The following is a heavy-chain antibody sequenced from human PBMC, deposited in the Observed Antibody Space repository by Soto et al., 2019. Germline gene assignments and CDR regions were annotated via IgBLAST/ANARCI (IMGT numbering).Heavy chain of an antibody. D-gene: IGHD5-12*01. CDR2: INAGNGNT. CDR3: ARDKDGYKSGWFDP. Sequence: GASVKVSCKASGYTFTSYAMHWLRQAPGQRLEWMGWINAGNGNTKYSQKFQGRVTITRDTSASTAYMELSSLRSEDTAVYYCARDKDGYKSGWFDPWGQGTLVTVSS. J-gene: IGHJ5*02. V-gene: IGHV1-3*01. CDR1: GYTFTSYA.